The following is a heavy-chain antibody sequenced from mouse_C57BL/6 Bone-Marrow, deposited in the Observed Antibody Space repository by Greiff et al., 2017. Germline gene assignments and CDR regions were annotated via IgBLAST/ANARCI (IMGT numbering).Heavy chain of an antibody. CDR2: IHPNSGST. Sequence: QVQLQQPGAELVKPGASVKLSCKASGYNFTSYWMHWVKQRPGQCLEWIGMIHPNSGSTKYNEKFKSKATLPADKSSSTAYMQLSSLTSEDSAVYYCARVGYYGQFAYWGQGTLVTVSA. J-gene: IGHJ3*01. CDR3: ARVGYYGQFAY. CDR1: GYNFTSYW. V-gene: IGHV1-64*01. D-gene: IGHD1-1*01.